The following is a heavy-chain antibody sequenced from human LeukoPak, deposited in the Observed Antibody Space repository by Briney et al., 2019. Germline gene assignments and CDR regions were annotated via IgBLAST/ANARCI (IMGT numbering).Heavy chain of an antibody. V-gene: IGHV1-69*06. CDR2: IIPIFGTA. CDR3: AIAVAGPQEIVVFGYYYMDV. J-gene: IGHJ6*03. Sequence: SVKVSCKASGGTFSSYAISWVRQAPGQGLEWMGGIIPIFGTANYAQKFQGRVTITADKSTSTAYMELSSLRSEDTAVYYCAIAVAGPQEIVVFGYYYMDVWGKGTTVTISS. D-gene: IGHD6-19*01. CDR1: GGTFSSYA.